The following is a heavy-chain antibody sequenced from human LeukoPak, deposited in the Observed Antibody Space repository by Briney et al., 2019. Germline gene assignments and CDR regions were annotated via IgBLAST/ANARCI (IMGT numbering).Heavy chain of an antibody. J-gene: IGHJ4*02. Sequence: PSETLTLTCSVSGGTINSYWLSWIRQPAGKGLEFIGRIYTTGMTNYNPSLKSRVSMSVDTSKNQFSLELRSVTAADTAVYFCARAGYTISSYRFDYWGQGALVTVSS. CDR2: IYTTGMT. V-gene: IGHV4-4*07. CDR1: GGTINSYW. D-gene: IGHD3-16*02. CDR3: ARAGYTISSYRFDY.